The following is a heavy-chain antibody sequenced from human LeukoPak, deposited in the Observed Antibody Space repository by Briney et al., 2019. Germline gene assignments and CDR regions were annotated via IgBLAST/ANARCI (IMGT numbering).Heavy chain of an antibody. CDR1: GFSFSNDW. CDR2: ITTKTDGATT. D-gene: IGHD1-1*01. Sequence: GSLLLSFAASGFSFSNDWMNWVRPAAGKGREWVGRITTKTDGATTDYAPPVKGRFPISPDYSKNTLYLQMNSLKTEDTAVYYCTTDLLSELERLWGQETLVTVSS. CDR3: TTDLLSELERL. J-gene: IGHJ4*02. V-gene: IGHV3-15*07.